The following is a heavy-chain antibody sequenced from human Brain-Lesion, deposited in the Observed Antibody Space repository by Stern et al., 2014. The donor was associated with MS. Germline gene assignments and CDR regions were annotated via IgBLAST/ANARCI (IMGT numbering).Heavy chain of an antibody. CDR2: IWVDGTKK. CDR3: AKDKKDSSGWNLYFYGMDV. V-gene: IGHV3-33*06. Sequence: QLVESGGGVVQPGRSLRLSCAVSGFTFSSYGMYWVRQAPGKGLEWGAGIWVDGTKKNYIESVKGRFTISRDNSKNTLSLQMTSLRAEDTAVYYCAKDKKDSSGWNLYFYGMDVWGQGTTVIVSS. J-gene: IGHJ6*02. CDR1: GFTFSSYG. D-gene: IGHD6-19*01.